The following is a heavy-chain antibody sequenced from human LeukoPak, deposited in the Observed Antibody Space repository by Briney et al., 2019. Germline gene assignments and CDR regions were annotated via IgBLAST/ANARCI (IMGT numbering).Heavy chain of an antibody. J-gene: IGHJ4*02. CDR1: GGSTSSGDYY. CDR2: IHYSGST. Sequence: SETLSLTCTVSGGSTSSGDYYWSWIRQPPGKGLEWIGYIHYSGSTYYNPSLKSRVTISVDTSKNQLSLKLSSVTAADTAVYYCAREYSGNYCDYWGQGTLVTVSS. V-gene: IGHV4-30-4*08. CDR3: AREYSGNYCDY. D-gene: IGHD1-26*01.